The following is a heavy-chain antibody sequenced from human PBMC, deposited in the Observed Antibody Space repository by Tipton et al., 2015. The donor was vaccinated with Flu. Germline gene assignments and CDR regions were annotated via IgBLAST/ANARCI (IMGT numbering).Heavy chain of an antibody. D-gene: IGHD3-16*02. CDR1: GGSISSHY. CDR2: IYFTGST. J-gene: IGHJ4*02. Sequence: TLSLTCTVSGGSISSHYWSWIRQPPGKGLEWIGYIYFTGSTNYNPSLKSRVTISVDMSKNQFSLKLTSVTAADTAVYYCARGGVSPSYWGQGTLVTVSS. V-gene: IGHV4-59*11. CDR3: ARGGVSPSY.